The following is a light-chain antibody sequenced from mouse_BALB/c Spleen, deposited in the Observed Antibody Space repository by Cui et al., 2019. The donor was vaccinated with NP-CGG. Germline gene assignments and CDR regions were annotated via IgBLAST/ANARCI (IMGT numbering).Light chain of an antibody. V-gene: IGLV1*01. J-gene: IGLJ1*01. CDR1: TGAVTTSNY. CDR2: GTN. CDR3: ALWYSNHWV. Sequence: QAVVTQESALTTSPGEKVTLTCRSSTGAVTTSNYANWVQEKPDHLLTGIIGGTNNRAQGVPARFSGSLIGDKAALTITGAQTEDEAIYFCALWYSNHWVFGGGTKLTVL.